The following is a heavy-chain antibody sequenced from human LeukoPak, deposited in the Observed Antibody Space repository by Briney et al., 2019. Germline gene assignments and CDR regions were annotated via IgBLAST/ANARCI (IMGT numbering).Heavy chain of an antibody. CDR1: GYTFTSYG. CDR2: ISAYNGNT. V-gene: IGHV1-18*01. J-gene: IGHJ3*02. CDR3: ARDNEGGSYSGMDDAFDI. D-gene: IGHD1-26*01. Sequence: ASVKVSCKASGYTFTSYGISWVRQAPGQGLEWMGWISAYNGNTNYAQKFQGRVTMTTDTSTSTAYMELRSLRSDDTAVYYCARDNEGGSYSGMDDAFDIWGQGTMVTVSS.